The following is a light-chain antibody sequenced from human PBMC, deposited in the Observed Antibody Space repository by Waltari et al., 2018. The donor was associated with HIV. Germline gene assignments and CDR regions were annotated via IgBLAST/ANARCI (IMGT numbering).Light chain of an antibody. CDR3: ALYMGSGILWV. J-gene: IGLJ3*02. V-gene: IGLV8-61*01. CDR1: SRLVPAYHH. CDR2: NTN. Sequence: QTVVTQESSVSVVPRDIVPATCCVTSRLVPAYHHTHWYQQTPGQAPRTLIYNTNTRSSGVPDRFSGSILGNKAALTITGAQADDESDYYCALYMGSGILWVFGGGTKLTVL.